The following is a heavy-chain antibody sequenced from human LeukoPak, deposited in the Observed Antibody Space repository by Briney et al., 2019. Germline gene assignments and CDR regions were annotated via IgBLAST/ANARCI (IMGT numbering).Heavy chain of an antibody. Sequence: PGGSLRLSCAASGFTFSSYWMSWIRQPAGKGMEWIGHIHSSGSTNYNPSLKSRVTISVDTSKNQFSPKLSSVTAADTAVYYCARDPGTMVRGSRRGYDGNYYYMDVWGKGTTVTISS. CDR2: IHSSGST. J-gene: IGHJ6*03. D-gene: IGHD3-10*01. CDR1: GFTFSSYW. CDR3: ARDPGTMVRGSRRGYDGNYYYMDV. V-gene: IGHV4-4*07.